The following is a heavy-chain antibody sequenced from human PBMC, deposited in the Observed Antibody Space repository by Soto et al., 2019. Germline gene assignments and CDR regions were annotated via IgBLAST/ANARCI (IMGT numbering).Heavy chain of an antibody. CDR3: ARQYPSSSRHFDH. V-gene: IGHV3-21*01. CDR1: GFTFRTYY. CDR2: ISAGSGNI. J-gene: IGHJ4*02. Sequence: EVELVESGGGLVKPGGSLKLSCAASGFTFRTYYMIWVRQAPGKGLEWVSTISAGSGNIYYAPSVKGRFTISRDNAKNLLYLQINSLRAEDTAVYYCARQYPSSSRHFDHWGQGTLVIVSS. D-gene: IGHD6-6*01.